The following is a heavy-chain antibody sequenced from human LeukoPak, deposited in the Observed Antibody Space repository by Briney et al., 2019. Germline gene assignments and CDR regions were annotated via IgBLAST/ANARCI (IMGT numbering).Heavy chain of an antibody. V-gene: IGHV3-48*01. D-gene: IGHD6-13*01. CDR3: ARDPWRKSAAAVRYLDY. Sequence: GGSLRLSCAASGFTLSTDSMNWVRQAPGKGLEWISYISYDSAIKYYADSVRGRFTISRDNAKNSLSLQMNSLRAEDTAVYYCARDPWRKSAAAVRYLDYWGQGTLVTVSS. CDR1: GFTLSTDS. J-gene: IGHJ4*02. CDR2: ISYDSAIK.